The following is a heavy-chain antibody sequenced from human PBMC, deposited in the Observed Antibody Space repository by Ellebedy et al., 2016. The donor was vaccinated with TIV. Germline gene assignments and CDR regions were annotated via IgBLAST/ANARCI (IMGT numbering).Heavy chain of an antibody. D-gene: IGHD6-13*01. V-gene: IGHV4-39*02. CDR2: IFYSGST. J-gene: IGHJ6*02. CDR1: GGSISSSSYY. CDR3: ARDYGIAAAATRPGSGYYYYGMDV. Sequence: MPSETLSLTCTVSGGSISSSSYYWGWIRQPPGKGLEWIGSIFYSGSTYYKPSLKSRVTISVDTSTNQFSLKRSSVTAADTAVYYCARDYGIAAAATRPGSGYYYYGMDVWGQGTTVTVSS.